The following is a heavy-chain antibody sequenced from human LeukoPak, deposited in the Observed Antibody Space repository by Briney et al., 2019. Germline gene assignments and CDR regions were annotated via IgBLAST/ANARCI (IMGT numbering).Heavy chain of an antibody. CDR3: ARWDEFSYGQPQGGSLDY. V-gene: IGHV1-2*02. Sequence: ASVKVSCKASGYTFTDYYINWVRQAPGQGLEWMGWINSNSGGTKYAQKLQDRVTMTRDTSINTTYTELSSLRSDDTGVYYCARWDEFSYGQPQGGSLDYWGQGTLVIVSS. CDR1: GYTFTDYY. J-gene: IGHJ4*02. CDR2: INSNSGGT. D-gene: IGHD5-18*01.